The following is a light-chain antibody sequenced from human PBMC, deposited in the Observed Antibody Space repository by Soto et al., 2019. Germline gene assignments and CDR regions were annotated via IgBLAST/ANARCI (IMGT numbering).Light chain of an antibody. V-gene: IGKV3-11*01. CDR3: QQRSNWPPFT. Sequence: EIVLTQSPATLSLSPGERATLSCMASQSISSYLAWYQQKPGQAPRLLIYDVSNRAPGIPARFSGSGSGTDFTLTISSLEPEDFAVYYCQQRSNWPPFTFGHGTKVDIK. J-gene: IGKJ3*01. CDR2: DVS. CDR1: QSISSY.